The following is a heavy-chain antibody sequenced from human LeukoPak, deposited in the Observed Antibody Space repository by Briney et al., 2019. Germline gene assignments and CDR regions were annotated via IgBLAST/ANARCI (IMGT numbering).Heavy chain of an antibody. CDR3: AKVDFLTGSPCVFDY. CDR2: INHSGST. CDR1: GGSFSGYY. V-gene: IGHV4-34*01. Sequence: PSETLSLTCAVYGGSFSGYYWSWIRQPPGKGLEWIGEINHSGSTNYNPFLKSRVTISVDTSKNQFSLKLSSVTAADTAVYYCAKVDFLTGSPCVFDYWGQGTLVTVSS. J-gene: IGHJ4*02. D-gene: IGHD3-9*01.